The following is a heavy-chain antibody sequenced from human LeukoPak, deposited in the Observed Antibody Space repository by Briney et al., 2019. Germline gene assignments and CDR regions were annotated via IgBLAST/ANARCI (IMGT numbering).Heavy chain of an antibody. D-gene: IGHD2-15*01. V-gene: IGHV3-64D*06. CDR2: ISSNGGST. CDR3: VKALGYCSGGSCLAFDI. CDR1: GFTFSNYA. J-gene: IGHJ3*02. Sequence: GESLRLSCSASGFTFSNYAMHWVRQAPGKGLEYVSAISSNGGSTYYADSVKGRFTISRDNSKNTLYLQMSSLRTEDTAVYYCVKALGYCSGGSCLAFDIWGQGTMVTVS.